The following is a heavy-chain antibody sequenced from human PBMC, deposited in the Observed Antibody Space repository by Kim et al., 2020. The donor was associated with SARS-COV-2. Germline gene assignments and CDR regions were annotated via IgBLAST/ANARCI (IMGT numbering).Heavy chain of an antibody. V-gene: IGHV1-8*01. CDR2: MNPNSGNT. J-gene: IGHJ5*02. CDR3: ARVGNRFYGFLGP. CDR1: GYTFTSYD. Sequence: ASVKVSCKASGYTFTSYDINWVRQATGQGLEWMGWMNPNSGNTGYAQKFQGRVTMTRNTSISTAYMELSSLRSEDTAVYYCARVGNRFYGFLGPWGQRTLVTVSS. D-gene: IGHD4-17*01.